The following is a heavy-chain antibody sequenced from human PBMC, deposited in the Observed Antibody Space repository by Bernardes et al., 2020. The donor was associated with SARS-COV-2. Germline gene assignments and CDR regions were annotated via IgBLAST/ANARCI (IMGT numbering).Heavy chain of an antibody. CDR2: ISGSGTST. CDR3: AKVVDYDILIGHDY. J-gene: IGHJ4*02. V-gene: IGHV3-23*01. Sequence: GGSLRLSCAASGFRFSGSGMSWVHQAPGKGLEWVSSISGSGTSTYYADSLKGRFTISRDNSENTLYLQMNSLRAEDTAVYYCAKVVDYDILIGHDYWGQGTLVTVSS. CDR1: GFRFSGSG. D-gene: IGHD3-9*01.